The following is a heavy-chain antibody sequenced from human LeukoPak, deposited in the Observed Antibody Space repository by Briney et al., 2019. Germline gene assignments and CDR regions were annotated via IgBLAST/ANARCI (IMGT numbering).Heavy chain of an antibody. CDR1: GFTFRNFG. Sequence: PGRSLRLSCAVSGFTFRNFGMHWVRQAPGKGLEWVAVIWYDGSEKYYADSVKGRFTISRDNSKNMLYLQTNSLRAEDTAVYYCVRDRNALQFLDYWGQGTVVTVSS. J-gene: IGHJ4*02. D-gene: IGHD3-3*01. CDR2: IWYDGSEK. V-gene: IGHV3-33*01. CDR3: VRDRNALQFLDY.